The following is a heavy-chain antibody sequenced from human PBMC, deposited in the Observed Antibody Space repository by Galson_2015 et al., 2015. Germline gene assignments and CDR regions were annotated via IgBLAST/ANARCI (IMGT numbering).Heavy chain of an antibody. CDR2: IFYTGST. D-gene: IGHD3-9*01. CDR3: ARHRSFDYLHAHDF. J-gene: IGHJ4*02. CDR1: GGSVGSYTHY. Sequence: ETLSLTCTVSGGSVGSYTHYWGWIRQPPGKGLEWMGSIFYTGSTYYNPSLKSRVTMSVDKSKNQISLRLTSVTAADTALYYCARHRSFDYLHAHDFWGQGTLVTVSS. V-gene: IGHV4-39*01.